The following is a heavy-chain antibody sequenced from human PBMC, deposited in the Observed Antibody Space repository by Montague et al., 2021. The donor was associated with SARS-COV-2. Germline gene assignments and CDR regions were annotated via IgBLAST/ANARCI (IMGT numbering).Heavy chain of an antibody. CDR3: ARWKLFCSGGSWYSKRFDI. Sequence: ETLSLTCTVSGGSISSSSYYWGWIRQPPGKGLEWIGSIYYSGSTYYNPSLKSRVTLSVDTSKNQFSLKLSSVTAADTAVYYCARWKLFCSGGSWYSKRFDIWGQGTMVTVSS. J-gene: IGHJ3*02. V-gene: IGHV4-39*01. CDR1: GGSISSSSYY. D-gene: IGHD2-15*01. CDR2: IYYSGST.